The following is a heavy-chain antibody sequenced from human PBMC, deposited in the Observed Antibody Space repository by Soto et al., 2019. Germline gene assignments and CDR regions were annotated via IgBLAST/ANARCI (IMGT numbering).Heavy chain of an antibody. J-gene: IGHJ1*01. D-gene: IGHD6-13*01. CDR1: GFTFSSYA. V-gene: IGHV3-23*01. Sequence: EVQLLESGGDLVQPGGSLRLSCAASGFTFSSYAMSWVRQAPGKGLEWVSGISGTGGSTYHADSVKGRFTISRDNSKNTLYRQMNSLRAEDTAVYYCAKVLRQQLVPEYFQHWGQGTLVTVSS. CDR3: AKVLRQQLVPEYFQH. CDR2: ISGTGGST.